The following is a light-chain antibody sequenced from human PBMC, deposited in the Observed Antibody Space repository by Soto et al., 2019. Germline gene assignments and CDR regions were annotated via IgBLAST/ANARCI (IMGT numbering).Light chain of an antibody. CDR2: DAS. Sequence: DSQMTQSPSSLSASVGDRVTITCQASQDISNYLNWYQQKPGKAPKLMIYDASNLETGVPSRFSGSGAGTDCTCTISSLQPEDIETYYCQQYDNLPLTFGGGTKVDIK. V-gene: IGKV1-33*01. J-gene: IGKJ4*01. CDR1: QDISNY. CDR3: QQYDNLPLT.